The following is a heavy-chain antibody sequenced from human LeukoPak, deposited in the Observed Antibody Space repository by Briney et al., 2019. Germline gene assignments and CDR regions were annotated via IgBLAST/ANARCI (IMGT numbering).Heavy chain of an antibody. CDR1: GGSISSYY. Sequence: PSETLSLTCTVSGGSISSYYWSWIRQPAGKGLEWIGRIYTSGSTNYNPSLKSRVTMSVDTSKNQFSLKLSSVTAADTAVYYCARDSPFLEWSPAFDYWGQGTLVTVSS. CDR3: ARDSPFLEWSPAFDY. D-gene: IGHD3-3*01. CDR2: IYTSGST. V-gene: IGHV4-4*07. J-gene: IGHJ4*02.